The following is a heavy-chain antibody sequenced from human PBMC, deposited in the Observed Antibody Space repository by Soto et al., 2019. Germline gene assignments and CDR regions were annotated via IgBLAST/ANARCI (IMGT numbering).Heavy chain of an antibody. CDR2: IRSKANSYAT. J-gene: IGHJ4*02. CDR3: TIQPFDY. V-gene: IGHV3-73*01. Sequence: GGSLRLSCAASGFTLRGSAMHWVRQASGKGLEWVGRIRSKANSYATAYAASVKGRFTISRDDSKNTAYLQMNSLKTEDTAVYYCTIQPFDYWGQGTLVTVSS. CDR1: GFTLRGSA.